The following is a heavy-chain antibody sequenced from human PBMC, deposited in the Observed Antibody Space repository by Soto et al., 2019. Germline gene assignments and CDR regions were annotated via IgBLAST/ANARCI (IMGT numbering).Heavy chain of an antibody. J-gene: IGHJ4*02. CDR2: IKQDGSEK. V-gene: IGHV3-7*01. CDR1: GFTFSSYW. Sequence: ESGGGLVQPGGSLRLSCAASGFTFSSYWMSWVRQAPGKGLGWVANIKQDGSEKYYVDSVKGRFTISRDNAKNSLYLQMNSLRAEDTAVYYCARLMYYDFWSGSPSDYWGQGTLVTVSS. D-gene: IGHD3-3*01. CDR3: ARLMYYDFWSGSPSDY.